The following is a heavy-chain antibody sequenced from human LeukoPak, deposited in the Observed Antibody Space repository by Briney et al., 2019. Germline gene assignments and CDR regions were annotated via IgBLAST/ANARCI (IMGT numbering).Heavy chain of an antibody. J-gene: IGHJ4*02. V-gene: IGHV1-2*02. CDR3: ARDVNLWFGELTPDY. CDR2: ISPNSGGT. Sequence: ASVKVSCKASGYTFTGYYMHWVRQAPGQGLEWMGWISPNSGGTNYAQKFQGRVTMTRDTSTSTAYMELSRLRSDDTAVYYCARDVNLWFGELTPDYWGQGTLVTVSS. D-gene: IGHD3-10*01. CDR1: GYTFTGYY.